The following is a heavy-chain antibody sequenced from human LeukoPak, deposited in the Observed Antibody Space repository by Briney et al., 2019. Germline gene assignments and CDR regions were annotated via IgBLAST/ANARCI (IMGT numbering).Heavy chain of an antibody. CDR2: IYTSGSI. V-gene: IGHV4-4*07. CDR1: GGSISSYY. Sequence: SETLSLTCTVSGGSISSYYWSWIRQPAGKGLEWIGRIYTSGSINYNPSLKSRVSMSIDTTEDQVSLTIRSVTAADTAFYYCARRDISSGWSFDYWGQGTLVTVSS. J-gene: IGHJ4*02. CDR3: ARRDISSGWSFDY. D-gene: IGHD6-19*01.